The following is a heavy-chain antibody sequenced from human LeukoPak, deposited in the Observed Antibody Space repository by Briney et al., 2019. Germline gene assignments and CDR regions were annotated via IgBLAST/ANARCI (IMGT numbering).Heavy chain of an antibody. J-gene: IGHJ6*03. CDR1: GFTFISYG. V-gene: IGHV3-30*02. D-gene: IGHD4-17*01. CDR3: AKSYGDYGYYYYYMDV. CDR2: IRYDGSNK. Sequence: PGGSLRLSCAASGFTFISYGMHWVRQAPGRGLEWVAFIRYDGSNKYYADSVKGRFTISRDNSKNTLYLQMNSLRAEDTAVYYCAKSYGDYGYYYYYMDVWGKGTTVTVSS.